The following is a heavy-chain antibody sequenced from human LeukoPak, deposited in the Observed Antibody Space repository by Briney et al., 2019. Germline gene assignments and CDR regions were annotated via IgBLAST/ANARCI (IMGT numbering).Heavy chain of an antibody. CDR2: ISSSSSYI. Sequence: GGSLRLSCAASGFTFSSYWMSWVRQAPGKGLEWVSSISSSSSYIYYADSVKGRLTISRDNAKNSLYLQMNSLRAEDTAVYYCAREVGSGYYDSSGSAGYWGQGTLVTVSS. CDR1: GFTFSSYW. V-gene: IGHV3-21*01. J-gene: IGHJ4*02. CDR3: AREVGSGYYDSSGSAGY. D-gene: IGHD3-22*01.